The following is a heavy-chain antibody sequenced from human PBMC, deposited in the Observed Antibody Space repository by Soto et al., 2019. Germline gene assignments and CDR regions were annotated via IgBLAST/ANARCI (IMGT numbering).Heavy chain of an antibody. CDR1: GNTFSYRY. J-gene: IGHJ4*02. CDR2: ITPFSGDV. D-gene: IGHD1-26*01. CDR3: ASGGAGSGPFTWEHPDH. Sequence: QMQLVQSGAEVKKTGSSVTVSCKALGNTFSYRYLHWVRQAPGQALEWMGWITPFSGDVHYAQKFQERVTLTRDRSVNTGYLRMTSLRAEDTAIYFCASGGAGSGPFTWEHPDHWGPGTLVTVSS. V-gene: IGHV1-45*02.